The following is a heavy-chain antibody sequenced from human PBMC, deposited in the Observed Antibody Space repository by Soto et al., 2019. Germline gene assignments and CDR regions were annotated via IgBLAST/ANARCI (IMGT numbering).Heavy chain of an antibody. CDR3: AREEPTYYGMDV. CDR1: GYTFTSYA. V-gene: IGHV1-3*01. J-gene: IGHJ6*02. Sequence: ASVKVSCKASGYTFTSYAMHWVRQAPGQRLEWMGWINAGNGNTKYSQKFQGRVTMTRDTSTSTVYMELSSLRSEGTAVYYCAREEPTYYGMDVWGQGTTVTVSS. CDR2: INAGNGNT.